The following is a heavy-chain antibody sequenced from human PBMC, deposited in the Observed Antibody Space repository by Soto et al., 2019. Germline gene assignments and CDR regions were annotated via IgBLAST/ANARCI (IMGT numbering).Heavy chain of an antibody. CDR3: ARGRPNYFYYGLDV. J-gene: IGHJ6*02. Sequence: SETLSLTCTVSGGSIKSDYYWAWVRQPPGGGLEWMGYKYYSGATDSDPSLEARVSFSVDASKNQFFLNLTSVTVADTAVYYCARGRPNYFYYGLDVWGPGIPVTVSS. V-gene: IGHV4-30-4*01. CDR1: GGSIKSDYY. CDR2: KYYSGAT.